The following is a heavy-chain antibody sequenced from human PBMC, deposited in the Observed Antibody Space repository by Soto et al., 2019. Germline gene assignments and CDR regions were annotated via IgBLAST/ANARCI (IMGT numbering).Heavy chain of an antibody. J-gene: IGHJ6*02. Sequence: GASVKVSCKASGYTFTGYYIHWVREAPGQGLEWMGWSNPQTGGTSYAQKFQGRVTLSRDTSINTAYLELSRLRFDDAAVYFCARERYQVISDGMDVRGQGTTVTVSS. CDR3: ARERYQVISDGMDV. V-gene: IGHV1-2*02. CDR2: SNPQTGGT. D-gene: IGHD2-2*01. CDR1: GYTFTGYY.